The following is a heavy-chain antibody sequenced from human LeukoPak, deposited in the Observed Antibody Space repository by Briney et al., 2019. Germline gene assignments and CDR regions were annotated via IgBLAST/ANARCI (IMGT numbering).Heavy chain of an antibody. V-gene: IGHV3-21*01. Sequence: GGSLRLSCAASGLTFSSYNMNSVSQAPGNGLELVSCITSSSSYIYYADSVKGRFTISRDNAKNSLYLQMNSLRAEDTAVYYCARERAYIMATITNYMDVWGKGTTVTVSS. CDR1: GLTFSSYN. CDR2: ITSSSSYI. CDR3: ARERAYIMATITNYMDV. J-gene: IGHJ6*03. D-gene: IGHD5-12*01.